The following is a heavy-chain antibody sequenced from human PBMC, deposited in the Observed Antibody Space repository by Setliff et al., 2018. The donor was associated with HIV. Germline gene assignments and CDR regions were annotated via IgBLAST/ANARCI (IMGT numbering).Heavy chain of an antibody. CDR2: LTWNSHNI. Sequence: GGSLRLSCAASGFIFDNYAMHWVRQVPGKGLEWVSGLTWNSHNIHYADSVKGRFTISRDNAKHSLYLQMNSLRAEDTALYYCVKDRKKQWLSAFDIWGQGTMVTVSS. J-gene: IGHJ3*02. D-gene: IGHD6-19*01. CDR3: VKDRKKQWLSAFDI. V-gene: IGHV3-9*01. CDR1: GFIFDNYA.